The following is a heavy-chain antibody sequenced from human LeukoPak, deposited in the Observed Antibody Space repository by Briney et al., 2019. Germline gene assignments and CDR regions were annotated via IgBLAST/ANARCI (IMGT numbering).Heavy chain of an antibody. CDR2: VSFNGNLK. CDR3: ASETDYYVSGSCSH. J-gene: IGHJ4*02. CDR1: GFTFSNYG. V-gene: IGHV3-30*03. D-gene: IGHD3-10*01. Sequence: GGSLRLSCTASGFTFSNYGMHWVRQAPGKGLEWVTVVSFNGNLKYYADSVKGRFTISRDNSKNMLYLQMNSLRPEDTAVYFCASETDYYVSGSCSHRGQGTLVTVSS.